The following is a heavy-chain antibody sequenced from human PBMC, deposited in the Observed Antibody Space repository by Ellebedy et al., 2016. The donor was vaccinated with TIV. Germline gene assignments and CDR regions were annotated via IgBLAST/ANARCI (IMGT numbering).Heavy chain of an antibody. CDR3: ARGVFGEFLDY. CDR2: IYSGGNT. D-gene: IGHD3-10*02. J-gene: IGHJ4*02. Sequence: GGSLRLXCAASGFTVSSNYMSWVRQAPGKGLEWVSVIYSGGNTYYADSVRGRFTVPRDNSKNTPYLQMNSLRAEDTAVYYCARGVFGEFLDYWGQGTLVTVSS. V-gene: IGHV3-53*01. CDR1: GFTVSSNY.